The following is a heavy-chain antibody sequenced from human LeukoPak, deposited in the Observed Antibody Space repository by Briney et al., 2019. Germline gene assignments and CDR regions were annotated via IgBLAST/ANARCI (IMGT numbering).Heavy chain of an antibody. CDR3: AKGIGPLHSKGGYYFDY. CDR2: ISYDGSNK. V-gene: IGHV3-30*18. J-gene: IGHJ4*02. D-gene: IGHD2/OR15-2a*01. Sequence: GGSLRLSCAASGFTFSSYGMHWVRQAPGKGLEWVAVISYDGSNKYYADSVKGRFTISRDNSKNTLYLQMNSLRAEDTAVYYCAKGIGPLHSKGGYYFDYWGQGTLVTVSS. CDR1: GFTFSSYG.